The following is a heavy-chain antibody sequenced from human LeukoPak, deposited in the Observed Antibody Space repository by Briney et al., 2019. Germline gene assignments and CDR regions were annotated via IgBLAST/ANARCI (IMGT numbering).Heavy chain of an antibody. CDR3: VRVVVITTLYGAFDI. D-gene: IGHD3-22*01. CDR2: IPYDGSNK. V-gene: IGHV3-30*04. Sequence: PGGSLRLSCAASGFTFSSYAMHWVRQAPGKGLEWVALIPYDGSNKYYADSVKGRFTVSRDNSKNTLYLQMNSLRAEDTAVYYCVRVVVITTLYGAFDIWGQGTMVTVSS. CDR1: GFTFSSYA. J-gene: IGHJ3*02.